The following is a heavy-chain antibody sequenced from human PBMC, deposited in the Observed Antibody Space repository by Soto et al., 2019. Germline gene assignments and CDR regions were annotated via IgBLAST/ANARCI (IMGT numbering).Heavy chain of an antibody. CDR3: ARGDRDDNFDY. D-gene: IGHD1-1*01. J-gene: IGHJ4*02. CDR2: IYYSGST. Sequence: QVQLQESGPGLVKPSETLSLTCTVSGGSISSYYWSWIRQPPGKGLEWIGYIYYSGSTNYNPSLKSRVTISVDTSKNQFSLRLSSVTAADTAVYYWARGDRDDNFDYWGQGTLVTVSS. V-gene: IGHV4-59*01. CDR1: GGSISSYY.